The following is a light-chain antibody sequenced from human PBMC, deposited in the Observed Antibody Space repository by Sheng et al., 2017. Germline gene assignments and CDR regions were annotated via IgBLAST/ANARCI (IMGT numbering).Light chain of an antibody. V-gene: IGLV2-14*02. CDR2: EVS. Sequence: QSALTQPASVSGSPGQSITISCTGTSSDVGSYNLVSWYQQHPGKAPKLIIYEVSQRPSGVPNRFSGSKSGNTASLTVSGLQAEDEADYYCSSYGGSNNVIFGGGTKLTVL. CDR3: SSYGGSNNVI. J-gene: IGLJ2*01. CDR1: SSDVGSYNL.